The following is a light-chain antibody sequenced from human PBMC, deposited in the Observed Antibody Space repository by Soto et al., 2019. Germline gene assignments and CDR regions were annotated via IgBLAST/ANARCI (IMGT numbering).Light chain of an antibody. CDR2: DAS. Sequence: ETVLTQSPATLSLSPGESATLSCRASQSVSTYLAWYQQKPGQAPRLLIYDASNRVTGIPARFRGIGSGTDFTLTISSLEPDDLAVYYCQQRSNWQITFGQGTRLEIK. CDR3: QQRSNWQIT. J-gene: IGKJ5*01. V-gene: IGKV3-11*01. CDR1: QSVSTY.